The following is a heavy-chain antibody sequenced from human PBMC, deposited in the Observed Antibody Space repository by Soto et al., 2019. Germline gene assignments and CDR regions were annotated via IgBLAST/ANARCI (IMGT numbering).Heavy chain of an antibody. D-gene: IGHD2-2*02. Sequence: SETLSLTCTVSGGSISSYYWSWIRQPAGKGLEWIGRIYTSGSTNYNPSLKSRVTMSVDTSKNQFSLKLSSVTAADTAVYYCARTPEPGYCSSTSCYTGWFDPWGQGTLVTVSS. J-gene: IGHJ5*02. CDR3: ARTPEPGYCSSTSCYTGWFDP. CDR2: IYTSGST. CDR1: GGSISSYY. V-gene: IGHV4-4*07.